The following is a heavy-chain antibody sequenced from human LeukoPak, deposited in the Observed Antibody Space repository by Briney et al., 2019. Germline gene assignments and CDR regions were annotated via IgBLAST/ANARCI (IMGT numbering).Heavy chain of an antibody. J-gene: IGHJ5*01. V-gene: IGHV3-30*02. D-gene: IGHD3-10*01. CDR2: IWYDGSNK. CDR1: GFTFSRYG. Sequence: PGGSLRLSCAASGFTFSRYGKHWVRQAPGKGLEWVAFIWYDGSNKYYADSVKGRFTISRDNSKNTLYVQMNSLRAEDTAVYYCAKHDPITLVRGVTNWFDSWGQGTLVTVSS. CDR3: AKHDPITLVRGVTNWFDS.